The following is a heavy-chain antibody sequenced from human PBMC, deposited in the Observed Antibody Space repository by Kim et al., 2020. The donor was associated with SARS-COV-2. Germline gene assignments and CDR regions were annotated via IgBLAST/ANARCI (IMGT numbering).Heavy chain of an antibody. J-gene: IGHJ4*02. D-gene: IGHD2-2*01. CDR2: IKNDGNEK. V-gene: IGHV3-7*01. Sequence: GGSLRLSCAASGFTFSRSWMNWVRQTPGKGLEWVANIKNDGNEKNYVDSVKGRFTISRDNSENSVYLQMNSLRAEDTAVYYCVKALGSRPEGYWGQGTLVTV. CDR3: VKALGSRPEGY. CDR1: GFTFSRSW.